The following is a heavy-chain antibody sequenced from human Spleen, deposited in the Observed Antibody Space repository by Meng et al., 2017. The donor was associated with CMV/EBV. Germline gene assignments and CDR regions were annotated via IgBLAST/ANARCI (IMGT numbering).Heavy chain of an antibody. Sequence: GGSLRLSCAASGFSFSSYAMHWVRQAPGKGLEWVAVISYDGSNKYYADSVKGRFTIARDNSKNTLYLQMNSLRAEDTAVYYCAREQTTMIQGYRSTYYYHGMDVWGQGTTVTVSS. CDR1: GFSFSSYA. J-gene: IGHJ6*02. CDR3: AREQTTMIQGYRSTYYYHGMDV. V-gene: IGHV3-30*14. CDR2: ISYDGSNK. D-gene: IGHD3-10*01.